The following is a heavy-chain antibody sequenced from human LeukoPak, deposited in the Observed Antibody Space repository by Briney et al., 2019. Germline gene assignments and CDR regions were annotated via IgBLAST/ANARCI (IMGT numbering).Heavy chain of an antibody. CDR2: IYTSGST. V-gene: IGHV4-61*02. CDR1: GGSISSGSYY. Sequence: SETLSLTCTVSGGSISSGSYYWSWIRQPAGKGLEWIGRIYTSGSTNYNPSLKSRVAISVDTSKNQFSLKLSSVTAADTAVYYCARGLWFGELLSAFDYWGQGTLVTVSS. D-gene: IGHD3-10*01. J-gene: IGHJ4*02. CDR3: ARGLWFGELLSAFDY.